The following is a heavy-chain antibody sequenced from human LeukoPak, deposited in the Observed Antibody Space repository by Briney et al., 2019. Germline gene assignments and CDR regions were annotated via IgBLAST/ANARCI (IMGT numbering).Heavy chain of an antibody. CDR3: AKRGVVIRGILVIGYHQEAYHYDF. J-gene: IGHJ4*02. D-gene: IGHD3-10*01. CDR1: GFMFSSYS. Sequence: GGSLRLSCAASGFMFSSYSMNWVRQAPGKGLEWVSYISSTSSTIYYADSVKGRFTISRDNAKNSLYLQMNSLRAGDTAVYFCAKRGVVIRGILVIGYHQEAYHYDFWGQGVLVTVSS. CDR2: ISSTSSTI. V-gene: IGHV3-48*04.